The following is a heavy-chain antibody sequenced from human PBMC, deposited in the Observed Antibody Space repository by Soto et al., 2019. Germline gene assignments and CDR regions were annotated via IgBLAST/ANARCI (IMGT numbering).Heavy chain of an antibody. CDR3: ARGAAYCTADTCYPRNYFAY. V-gene: IGHV3-7*01. Sequence: QPGGSLRLSCAASGFTFSSYWMSWVRQAPGKGLEWVANINQDGTDKYYVDSLKGRFTISRDNAKNSLYLQMNSLRADDTAVYYCARGAAYCTADTCYPRNYFAYWGQGTLVTVSS. J-gene: IGHJ4*02. D-gene: IGHD2-15*01. CDR2: INQDGTDK. CDR1: GFTFSSYW.